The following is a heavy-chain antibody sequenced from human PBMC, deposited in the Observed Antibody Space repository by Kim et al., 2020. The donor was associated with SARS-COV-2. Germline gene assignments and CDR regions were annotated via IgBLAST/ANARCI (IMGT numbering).Heavy chain of an antibody. J-gene: IGHJ5*02. CDR3: ARDISSWYKRGWFDP. CDR1: GFTFSSYS. D-gene: IGHD6-13*01. V-gene: IGHV3-21*01. Sequence: GGSLRLSCAASGFTFSSYSMNWVRQAPGKGLEWVSSISSTSSYIYYADSVKGRFTISRDNAKNSLYLQMNSLRAEDTAVYYCARDISSWYKRGWFDPWGQGTLVTVSS. CDR2: ISSTSSYI.